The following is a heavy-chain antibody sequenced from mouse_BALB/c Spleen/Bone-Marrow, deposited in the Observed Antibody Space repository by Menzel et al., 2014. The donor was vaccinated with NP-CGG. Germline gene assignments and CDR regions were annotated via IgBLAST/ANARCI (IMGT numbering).Heavy chain of an antibody. J-gene: IGHJ4*01. D-gene: IGHD2-10*02. V-gene: IGHV2-6-7*01. Sequence: VKLQESGPGLVAPSQSLSITCTVSGFSLTGFGINWIRQPPGKGLEWLGMIWGDGTTDYNSALKSRLSIKKDNSKSLVFLKMNSLQAGDTARYYCAREKYGNYYAMDYWGQGTSVTVSS. CDR3: AREKYGNYYAMDY. CDR2: IWGDGTT. CDR1: GFSLTGFG.